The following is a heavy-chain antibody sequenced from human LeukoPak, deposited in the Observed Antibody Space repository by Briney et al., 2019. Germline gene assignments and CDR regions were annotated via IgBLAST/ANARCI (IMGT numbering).Heavy chain of an antibody. Sequence: SETLSLTCTVSGGSISSYYWSWIRQPAGQGLEWIGRIYTSVTTNYNPSLKSRVDMSVDTSKNQFSLKLSSVTAADTAVYYCARDVDFDYWGQGTLVTVSS. CDR1: GGSISSYY. CDR3: ARDVDFDY. J-gene: IGHJ4*02. V-gene: IGHV4-4*07. CDR2: IYTSVTT.